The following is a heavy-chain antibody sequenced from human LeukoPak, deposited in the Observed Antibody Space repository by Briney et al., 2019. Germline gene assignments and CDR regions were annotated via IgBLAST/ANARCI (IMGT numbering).Heavy chain of an antibody. CDR2: IYHGGST. CDR1: GGSISSGSYY. J-gene: IGHJ5*02. CDR3: ARTCTVTNLRSGWFDP. Sequence: SSETLSLTCTVSGGSISSGSYYWSWIRQPAGKGLEWIGSIYHGGSTYYNPSLKSRVTLSVDTSKNQFSLKLSSVTAADTAVYYCARTCTVTNLRSGWFDPWGQGTLVTVSS. D-gene: IGHD4-11*01. V-gene: IGHV4-39*07.